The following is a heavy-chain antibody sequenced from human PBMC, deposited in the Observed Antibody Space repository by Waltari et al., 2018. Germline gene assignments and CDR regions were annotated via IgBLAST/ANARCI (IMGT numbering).Heavy chain of an antibody. CDR1: GGSISSSNYY. Sequence: QLQLQESGPGLVKPSETLSLTCTVSGGSISSSNYYWGWIRQPPGKGLEWIGSIYYSGTTYYNPSLKSRVTISVDTTKNQFSLKLSSVTAAETAMYYCARQCKGKNYGIGDYYYYGMDVWGQGTTVTVSS. V-gene: IGHV4-39*01. CDR3: ARQCKGKNYGIGDYYYYGMDV. J-gene: IGHJ6*02. D-gene: IGHD3-10*01. CDR2: IYYSGTT.